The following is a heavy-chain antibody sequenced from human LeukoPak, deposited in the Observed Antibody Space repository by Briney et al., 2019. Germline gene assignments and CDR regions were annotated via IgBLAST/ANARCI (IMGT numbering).Heavy chain of an antibody. CDR3: TARKFES. CDR1: GFTFSSYS. Sequence: GGSLRLSCAASGFTFSSYSMNWVRQAPGKGLEWVGRIKSKTDGGTADYAAPVKGRFTISRDDSENTLHLQMNSLKTEDTALYYCTARKFESWGQGTPVTVSS. J-gene: IGHJ5*01. CDR2: IKSKTDGGTA. V-gene: IGHV3-15*01.